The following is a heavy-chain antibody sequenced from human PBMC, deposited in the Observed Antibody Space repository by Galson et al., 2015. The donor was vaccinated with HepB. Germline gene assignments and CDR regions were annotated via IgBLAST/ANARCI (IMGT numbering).Heavy chain of an antibody. V-gene: IGHV2-26*01. D-gene: IGHD3-3*01. CDR3: ARTYYDFWSGHQLIDY. CDR1: EFSLSNARMG. Sequence: PALVKPTQTLTLTCTVSEFSLSNARMGVTWIRQPPGKALEWLAHIFSNDDKSYSSSLKSRLTISKDTSKSQVVLTMTNMDPVDTATYYCARTYYDFWSGHQLIDYWGQGNLVTVSS. J-gene: IGHJ4*02. CDR2: IFSNDDK.